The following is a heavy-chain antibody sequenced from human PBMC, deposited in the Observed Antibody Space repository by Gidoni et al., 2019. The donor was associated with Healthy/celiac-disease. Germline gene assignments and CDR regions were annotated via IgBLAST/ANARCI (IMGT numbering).Heavy chain of an antibody. V-gene: IGHV4-34*01. CDR2: INPSGST. J-gene: IGHJ4*02. Sequence: VQLQQWGSGLLKPSETLSLTCAVYGASFSGYYWSWIRQPPGKGLEWIGEINPSGSTNYNPSLKSRVTISVATSKNQFSLKLSSVTAADTAVYYCARETRMATIAVGFDYWGQGTLVTVSS. CDR3: ARETRMATIAVGFDY. D-gene: IGHD5-12*01. CDR1: GASFSGYY.